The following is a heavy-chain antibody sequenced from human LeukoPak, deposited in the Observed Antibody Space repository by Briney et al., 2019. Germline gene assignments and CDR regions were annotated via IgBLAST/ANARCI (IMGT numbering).Heavy chain of an antibody. V-gene: IGHV4-59*01. D-gene: IGHD3-22*01. CDR2: IYYSGST. CDR1: GGSISSYY. CDR3: ARGGYHSLSLFDY. Sequence: SETLSLTCTVSGGSISSYYWSWIRQPPGKGLEWIGYIYYSGSTNYNPSLKSRVTISVDTSKNQFSLKLSSVTAADTAVYYCARGGYHSLSLFDYWGQGTLVTVSS. J-gene: IGHJ4*02.